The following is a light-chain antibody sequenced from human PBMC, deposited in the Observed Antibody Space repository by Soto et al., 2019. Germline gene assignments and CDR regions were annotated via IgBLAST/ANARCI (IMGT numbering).Light chain of an antibody. CDR3: HQDNSYPWP. Sequence: DIQMTQSPSTLSASVGDRVTITCRASQSISSWLAWYQQKPGKAPKLLIFDASSLESGVPSRFSGSGSGTEFTLTISSLQPDDFATYYCHQDNSYPWPFGQGTKVEIK. J-gene: IGKJ1*01. CDR2: DAS. V-gene: IGKV1-5*01. CDR1: QSISSW.